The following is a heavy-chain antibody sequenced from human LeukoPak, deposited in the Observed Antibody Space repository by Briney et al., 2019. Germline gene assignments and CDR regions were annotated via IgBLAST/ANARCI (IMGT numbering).Heavy chain of an antibody. CDR3: ARGRGSSGWHDAFDI. CDR2: ISSSSSYI. Sequence: PGGSLRLSCAASGFTFSSYSMNWVRQAPGKGLEWVSSISSSSSYIYYADSVKGRFTISRDNAKNSLYLQMNSLRAEDTAVYYCARGRGSSGWHDAFDIWGQGTMVTVSS. D-gene: IGHD6-19*01. J-gene: IGHJ3*02. V-gene: IGHV3-21*01. CDR1: GFTFSSYS.